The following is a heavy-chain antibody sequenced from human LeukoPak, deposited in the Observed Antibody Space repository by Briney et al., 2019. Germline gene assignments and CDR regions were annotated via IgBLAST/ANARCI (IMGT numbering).Heavy chain of an antibody. CDR2: INPNSGGT. Sequence: ASVKVSCKASGYTFTGYYMHWVRQAPGQGLEWMGRINPNSGGTNYAQKFRGRVTMTRDTSISTAYMELSRLRSDDTAVYYCARESHFLDSSSWVDYWGQGTLVTVSS. CDR1: GYTFTGYY. J-gene: IGHJ4*02. D-gene: IGHD6-13*01. V-gene: IGHV1-2*06. CDR3: ARESHFLDSSSWVDY.